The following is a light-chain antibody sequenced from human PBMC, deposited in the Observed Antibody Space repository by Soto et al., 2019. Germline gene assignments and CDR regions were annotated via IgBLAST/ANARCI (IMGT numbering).Light chain of an antibody. CDR2: AAS. CDR1: QGISNY. J-gene: IGKJ1*01. Sequence: DIRMTQSPSSLSATVGDRVTITCRASQGISNYLVWYQQKPGKVPKLLIYAASTLQSGVPSRFSGSGSGTDFTLTISSLQPEDVATYYCQNYNGAPWMFGQGTKVEIK. CDR3: QNYNGAPWM. V-gene: IGKV1-27*01.